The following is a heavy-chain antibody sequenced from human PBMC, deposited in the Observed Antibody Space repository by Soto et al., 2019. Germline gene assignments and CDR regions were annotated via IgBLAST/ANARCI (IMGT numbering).Heavy chain of an antibody. CDR2: ISAYNGNT. V-gene: IGHV1-18*01. D-gene: IGHD3-22*01. J-gene: IGHJ6*02. CDR3: ARDPRYYDSSGYYALWGYYYGMDV. CDR1: GYTFTSYG. Sequence: ASVKVSCKASGYTFTSYGISWVRQAPGQGLEWMGWISAYNGNTNYAQKLQGRVTMTTDTSTSTAYMELRSLRSDDTAVYYCARDPRYYDSSGYYALWGYYYGMDVWGQGTTVTVSS.